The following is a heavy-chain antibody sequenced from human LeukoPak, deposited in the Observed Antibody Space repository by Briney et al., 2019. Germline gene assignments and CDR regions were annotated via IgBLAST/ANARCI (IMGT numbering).Heavy chain of an antibody. CDR3: AREGPYNSGAFDI. D-gene: IGHD5-24*01. J-gene: IGHJ3*02. CDR1: GFTFSSYA. V-gene: IGHV3-30*04. Sequence: GGSLRLSCAASGFTFSSYAMHWVRQAPGKGLEWVAVISYDGFNKYYADSVKGRFTISRDNSKNTLYLQMNSLRAEDAAVYYCAREGPYNSGAFDIWGQGTMVTVSS. CDR2: ISYDGFNK.